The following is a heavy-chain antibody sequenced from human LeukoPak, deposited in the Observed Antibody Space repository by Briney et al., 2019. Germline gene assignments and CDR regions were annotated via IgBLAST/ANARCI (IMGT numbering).Heavy chain of an antibody. CDR2: ISWNSGSI. V-gene: IGHV3-9*01. CDR1: GFTFDDYA. D-gene: IGHD3-10*01. CDR3: ARVSAMVRVQHRNYYYYGMDV. J-gene: IGHJ6*02. Sequence: GGSLRLSCAASGFTFDDYAMHWVRQVPGKGLEWVSGISWNSGSIDYADSVNGRFTISRDNAKNSLYLQMNSLRAEDTAVYYCARVSAMVRVQHRNYYYYGMDVWGQGTTVTVSS.